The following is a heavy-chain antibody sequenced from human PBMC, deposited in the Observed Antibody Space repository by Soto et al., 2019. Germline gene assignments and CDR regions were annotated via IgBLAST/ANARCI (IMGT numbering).Heavy chain of an antibody. CDR3: ATRRAVVTATLDAFAI. V-gene: IGHV5-51*01. CDR2: IYPGDSDT. D-gene: IGHD2-21*02. J-gene: IGHJ3*02. Sequence: PGESLKISCKGSGYSFTSYWIGWVRQMPGKGLEWMGIIYPGDSDTRYSPSFQGQVTISADKSISTAYLQWSSLKASDTAMYYCATRRAVVTATLDAFAIWGQGKMVTVSS. CDR1: GYSFTSYW.